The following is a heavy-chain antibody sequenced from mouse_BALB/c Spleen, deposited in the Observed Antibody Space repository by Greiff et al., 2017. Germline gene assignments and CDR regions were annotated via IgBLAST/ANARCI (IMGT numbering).Heavy chain of an antibody. J-gene: IGHJ3*01. D-gene: IGHD2-3*01. CDR2: IWSGGST. CDR3: ARIGDGYYPVFAY. CDR1: GFSLTSYG. V-gene: IGHV2-2*02. Sequence: QVHVKQSGPGLVQPSQSLSITCTVSGFSLTSYGVHWVRQSPGKGLEWLGVIWSGGSTDYNAAFISRLSISKDNSKSQVFFKMNSLQANDTAIYYCARIGDGYYPVFAYWGQGTLVTVSA.